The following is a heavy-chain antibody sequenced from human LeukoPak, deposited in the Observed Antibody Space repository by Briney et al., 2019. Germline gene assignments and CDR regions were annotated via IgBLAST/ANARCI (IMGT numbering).Heavy chain of an antibody. J-gene: IGHJ4*02. V-gene: IGHV1-69*01. Sequence: ASVKVSFKASGGTFSSYAISWVRQAPGQGLEWMGGLIPIFGTANYAQKFQGRVTITADESTSTAYMELSSLRSEDTAVYYCARVPGYSYDPPFDYWGQGTLVTVSS. CDR2: LIPIFGTA. D-gene: IGHD5-18*01. CDR1: GGTFSSYA. CDR3: ARVPGYSYDPPFDY.